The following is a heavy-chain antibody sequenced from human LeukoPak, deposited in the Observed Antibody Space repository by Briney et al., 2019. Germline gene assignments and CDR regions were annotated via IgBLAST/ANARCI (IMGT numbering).Heavy chain of an antibody. CDR1: GYTFTSYG. V-gene: IGHV1-18*04. D-gene: IGHD2-2*01. J-gene: IGHJ5*02. CDR2: ISAYNGNT. Sequence: EASVKVSCKASGYTFTSYGISWVRQAPGQGLEWMGWISAYNGNTNYAQKLQGRVTMTTGTSTSTAYMELRSLRSDDTAVYYCAINPIVVVPAATSGANWFDPWGQGTLVTVSS. CDR3: AINPIVVVPAATSGANWFDP.